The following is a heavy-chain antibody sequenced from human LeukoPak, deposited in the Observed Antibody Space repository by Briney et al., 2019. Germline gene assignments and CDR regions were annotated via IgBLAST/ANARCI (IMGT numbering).Heavy chain of an antibody. CDR2: ISSSSSTI. V-gene: IGHV3-48*02. D-gene: IGHD3-22*01. CDR1: GFTFSSYS. CDR3: ARDDAMIVAV. J-gene: IGHJ4*02. Sequence: GGSLRLSCAASGFTFSSYSMNWVRQAPGKGLEWVSYISSSSSTIYYADSVKGRFTISRDNAKNSLYLQKNSLRDEDTAVYYCARDDAMIVAVWGQGTLVTVSS.